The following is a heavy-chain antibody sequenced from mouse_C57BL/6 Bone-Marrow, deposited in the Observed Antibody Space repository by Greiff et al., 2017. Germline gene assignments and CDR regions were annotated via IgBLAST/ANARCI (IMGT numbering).Heavy chain of an antibody. Sequence: QVQLQQSGAELVKPGASVKLSCKASGYTFTSYWMHWVKQRPGQGLEWIGMIHPNSGSTNYNEKFKSKATLTVDKSSSTAYMQLSSLTSEDSAVYYCAIYYGNLAWFADWGQGTLVTVSA. V-gene: IGHV1-64*01. D-gene: IGHD2-1*01. J-gene: IGHJ3*01. CDR1: GYTFTSYW. CDR2: IHPNSGST. CDR3: AIYYGNLAWFAD.